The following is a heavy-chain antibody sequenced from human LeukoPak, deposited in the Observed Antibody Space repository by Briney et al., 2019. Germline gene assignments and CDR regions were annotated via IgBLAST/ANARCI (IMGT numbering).Heavy chain of an antibody. D-gene: IGHD3-10*01. CDR2: IHYSGSA. Sequence: PSETLSLTCTVSGGSISSSSYYWTWIRQPPGKGLEWIGEIHYSGSATYNPSLKSRVTISVDTSKNQFSLKMNSVTAADTAVYYCARGQWFRAFWSRGTPVTVSS. CDR1: GGSISSSSYY. J-gene: IGHJ4*02. V-gene: IGHV4-39*07. CDR3: ARGQWFRAF.